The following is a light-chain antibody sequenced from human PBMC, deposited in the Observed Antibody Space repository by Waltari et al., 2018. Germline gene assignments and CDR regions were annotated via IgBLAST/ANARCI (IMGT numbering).Light chain of an antibody. V-gene: IGLV2-14*03. Sequence: QSALTQPASVSGSPGQSITISCTGTSSDVGAYNYVSWYQQHPGKAPKLIIYDVSYRPSGISNRVSGSKACNTASLTISGLQTEDEADYYCSSYTTTSTRLFGGGTKLTVL. CDR1: SSDVGAYNY. J-gene: IGLJ2*01. CDR2: DVS. CDR3: SSYTTTSTRL.